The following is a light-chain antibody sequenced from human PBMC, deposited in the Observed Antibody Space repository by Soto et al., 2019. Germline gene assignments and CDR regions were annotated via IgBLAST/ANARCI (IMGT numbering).Light chain of an antibody. J-gene: IGLJ1*01. Sequence: QSVLAQPRSVSGSPGQLLTISCTGTSSDVDDYRYVSWYQQYPGKAPKLVIYDGTKRPSGVPDRFSGSRSGTSASLAITGLQAEDEADYYCQSYDSSLSYVFGTGTKVTVL. CDR3: QSYDSSLSYV. CDR2: DGT. V-gene: IGLV2-11*01. CDR1: SSDVDDYRY.